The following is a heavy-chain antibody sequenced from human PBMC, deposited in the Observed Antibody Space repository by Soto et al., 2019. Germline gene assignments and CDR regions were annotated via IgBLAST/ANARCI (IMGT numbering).Heavy chain of an antibody. CDR2: ISPFNGNT. D-gene: IGHD3-10*01. CDR1: GYPFTHYG. CDR3: ARDQSFDRSYYYGIDV. Sequence: QVQLVQSGAEVKKPGASVKVPCKSSGYPFTHYGITWVRQAPGQGPEWMGWISPFNGNTNYGQTLQGRVTLTTDTSTSTVYMELRSLRSDDTAVYYCARDQSFDRSYYYGIDVWGQGTTVTVSS. J-gene: IGHJ6*02. V-gene: IGHV1-18*01.